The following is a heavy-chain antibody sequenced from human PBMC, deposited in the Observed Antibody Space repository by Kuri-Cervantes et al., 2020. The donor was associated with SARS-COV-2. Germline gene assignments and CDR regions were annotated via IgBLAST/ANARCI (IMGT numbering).Heavy chain of an antibody. V-gene: IGHV5-51*01. Sequence: KVSCKGSGYSFTTYWIAWVRQMPGKGLEWMGIIYPGDSDIRYSPSFQGQVIISADKSINTAFLQWSSLKASDTAMYYCARRAYGEQVDYYYMDVWGKGTTVTVSS. CDR2: IYPGDSDI. CDR1: GYSFTTYW. J-gene: IGHJ6*03. D-gene: IGHD4-17*01. CDR3: ARRAYGEQVDYYYMDV.